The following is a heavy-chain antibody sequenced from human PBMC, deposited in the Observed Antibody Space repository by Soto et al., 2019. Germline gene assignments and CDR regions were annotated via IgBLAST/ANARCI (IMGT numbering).Heavy chain of an antibody. V-gene: IGHV3-21*01. Sequence: GGSLRLSCAASGFTFSSYSMNWVRQAPGKGLERVSSISSSSSYIYYADSVKGRFTISRDNAKNSLYLQMNSLRAEDTAVYYCARPSYSSYVEYYYYYYGMDVWGQGTTVTVSS. CDR3: ARPSYSSYVEYYYYYYGMDV. CDR1: GFTFSSYS. CDR2: ISSSSSYI. J-gene: IGHJ6*02. D-gene: IGHD3-10*02.